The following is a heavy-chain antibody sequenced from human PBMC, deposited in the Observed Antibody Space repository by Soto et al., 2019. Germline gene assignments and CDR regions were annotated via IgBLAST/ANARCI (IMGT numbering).Heavy chain of an antibody. J-gene: IGHJ4*02. CDR2: ISAYNSNT. CDR3: AXEYYYGSGPWY. CDR1: GYTFTSYG. Sequence: QVQLVQSGAEVKKPGASVKVSCKASGYTFTSYGISXXXXXXXXXLELMGRISAYNSNTNYAQKLQGRVTMTTDTXXRTXXXXXXXLXXXDXAVYYCAXEYYYGSGPWYWGQGTLVTVSS. V-gene: IGHV1-18*01. D-gene: IGHD3-10*01.